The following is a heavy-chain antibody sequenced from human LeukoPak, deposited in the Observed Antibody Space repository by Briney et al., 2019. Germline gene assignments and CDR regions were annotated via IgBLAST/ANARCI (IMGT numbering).Heavy chain of an antibody. V-gene: IGHV1-8*02. CDR3: ARGDFWSGFDY. Sequence: ASVKVSCKASGGTFSSYTINWVRQATGQGLEWMGWMNPNSGNTGYAQKFQGRVTMTRNTSISTAYMELSSLRSEDTAVYYCARGDFWSGFDYWGQGTLVTVSS. J-gene: IGHJ4*02. CDR2: MNPNSGNT. CDR1: GGTFSSYT. D-gene: IGHD3-3*01.